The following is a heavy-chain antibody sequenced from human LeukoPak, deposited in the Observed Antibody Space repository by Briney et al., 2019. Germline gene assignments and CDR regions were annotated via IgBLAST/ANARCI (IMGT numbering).Heavy chain of an antibody. CDR3: ARDNRRYCGGDCSTNYFDY. V-gene: IGHV1-46*01. Sequence: ASVKVSCTASGYTFTSYYMHWVRQAPGQGLEWMGIINPSGGSTSYAQKFQGRVTMTRDMSTSTVYMELSSLRSEDTAVYYCARDNRRYCGGDCSTNYFDYWGQGTLVTVSS. CDR1: GYTFTSYY. CDR2: INPSGGST. J-gene: IGHJ4*02. D-gene: IGHD2-21*02.